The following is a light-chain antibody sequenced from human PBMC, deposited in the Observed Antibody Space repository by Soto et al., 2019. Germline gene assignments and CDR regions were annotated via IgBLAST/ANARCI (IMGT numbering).Light chain of an antibody. CDR1: QNINRW. V-gene: IGKV1-5*01. Sequence: DIQMTQSPSTLSASVGDRVTISCWASQNINRWLAWYQQKPGKAPKVLIYDVSSLESGVPSRFSGSGSGTEFTLTISSLQPDDFATYYCQQYNSFSLTFGGGTKVEIK. J-gene: IGKJ4*01. CDR2: DVS. CDR3: QQYNSFSLT.